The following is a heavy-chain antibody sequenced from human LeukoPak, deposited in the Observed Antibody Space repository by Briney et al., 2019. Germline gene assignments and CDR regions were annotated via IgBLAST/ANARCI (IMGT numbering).Heavy chain of an antibody. CDR2: IYYSGST. V-gene: IGHV4-30-4*01. CDR1: GGSISSYY. D-gene: IGHD4-17*01. Sequence: SETLSPTCTVSGGSISSYYWSWIRQPPGKGLEWIGYIYYSGSTYYNPSLKSRVTISVDTSKNQFSLKLSSVTAADTAVYYCARDPLMTTASPRYWGQGTLVTVSS. CDR3: ARDPLMTTASPRY. J-gene: IGHJ4*02.